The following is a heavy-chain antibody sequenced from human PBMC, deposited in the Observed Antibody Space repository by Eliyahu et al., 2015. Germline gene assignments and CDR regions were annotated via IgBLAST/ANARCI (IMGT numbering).Heavy chain of an antibody. D-gene: IGHD3-10*01. Sequence: EVQLLESGGGLVQPGGSLRLSCAASGFTFSSYAMSWVRQAPGKGLEWVSAISGSGGSTYYADSVKGRFTISRDNSKNTLYLQMNSLRAEDTAVYYCAKDHADGSGSYDNWFDPWGQGTLVTVSS. CDR2: ISGSGGST. J-gene: IGHJ5*02. CDR3: AKDHADGSGSYDNWFDP. CDR1: GFTFSSYA. V-gene: IGHV3-23*01.